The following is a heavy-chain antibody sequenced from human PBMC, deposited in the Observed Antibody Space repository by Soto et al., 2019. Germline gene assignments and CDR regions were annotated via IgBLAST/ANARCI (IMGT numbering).Heavy chain of an antibody. CDR3: AKDLPDQLLYPVFDY. V-gene: IGHV3-23*01. CDR1: GLTFSSYA. CDR2: ISGSGGST. Sequence: LRLSCAASGLTFSSYAMSWVRQAPGKGLEWVSAISGSGGSTYYADSVKGRFTISRDNSKNTLYLQMNSLRAEDTAVYYCAKDLPDQLLYPVFDYWGQGTLVTVSS. J-gene: IGHJ4*02. D-gene: IGHD2-2*02.